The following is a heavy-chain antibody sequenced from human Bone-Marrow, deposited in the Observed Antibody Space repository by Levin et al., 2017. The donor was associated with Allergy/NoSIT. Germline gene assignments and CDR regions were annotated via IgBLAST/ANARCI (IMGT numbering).Heavy chain of an antibody. Sequence: SETLSLTCTVSGGSLSGYYWTWIRQPPGKGLEWIGEVNHSGGTNYNPSLKSRVTISVDTSKNQFSLKLTSVTAADTAVYYCARGSATDSSGLYASFDYWGQGTLVTVSS. CDR1: GGSLSGYY. J-gene: IGHJ4*02. CDR2: VNHSGGT. V-gene: IGHV4-34*01. D-gene: IGHD6-19*01. CDR3: ARGSATDSSGLYASFDY.